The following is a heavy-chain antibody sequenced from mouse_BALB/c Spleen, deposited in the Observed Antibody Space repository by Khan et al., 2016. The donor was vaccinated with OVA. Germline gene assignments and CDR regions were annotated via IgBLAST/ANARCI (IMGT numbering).Heavy chain of an antibody. J-gene: IGHJ4*01. V-gene: IGHV2-6-1*01. CDR2: IWSDGST. D-gene: IGHD2-10*01. Sequence: VKLEVSGPGLVAPSQSLSITCTISGFSLTNYGVHWVRQPPGKGLEWLVLIWSDGSTTYNSTLKSRLSISKDNSKSQVFLKMNSLQTDDTAMYYCARQPYYHYYIMDYWGQGTSVTVSS. CDR3: ARQPYYHYYIMDY. CDR1: GFSLTNYG.